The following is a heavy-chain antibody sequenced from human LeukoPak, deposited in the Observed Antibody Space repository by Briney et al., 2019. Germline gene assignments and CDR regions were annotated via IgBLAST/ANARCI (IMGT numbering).Heavy chain of an antibody. CDR2: MNPDTGNT. CDR3: ARGVRSSGLTFDY. Sequence: ASVKVSCKASGYTFTSYDINWVRQATGQGLEWMGWMNPDTGNTGYAQKFQGRVTMTRNTSISTAYMELSSLRSEDTAVYYCARGVRSSGLTFDYWGQGTLVAAS. J-gene: IGHJ4*02. D-gene: IGHD6-19*01. V-gene: IGHV1-8*01. CDR1: GYTFTSYD.